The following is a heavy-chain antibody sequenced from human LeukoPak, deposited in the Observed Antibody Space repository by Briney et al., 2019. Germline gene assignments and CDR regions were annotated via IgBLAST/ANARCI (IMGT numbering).Heavy chain of an antibody. CDR1: GFTFSSYA. CDR2: ISGSGGNT. J-gene: IGHJ4*02. Sequence: GGSLRLSCAASGFTFSSYAMSWVRQAPGKGLEWVSSISGSGGNTFYADSVKGRFTISRDNSKNTLYLQMNSLRAEDTAVYYCATLVGAPQGYWGQGALVTVSS. D-gene: IGHD1-26*01. V-gene: IGHV3-23*01. CDR3: ATLVGAPQGY.